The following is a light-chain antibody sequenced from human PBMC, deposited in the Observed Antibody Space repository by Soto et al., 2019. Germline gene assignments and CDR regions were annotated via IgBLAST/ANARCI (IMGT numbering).Light chain of an antibody. J-gene: IGKJ5*01. Sequence: IQLTQSPSSLSASVGDRVTITCRASQGISSYLAWYQQKPGKAPKLLIYAAYTLQSGVPSRFTGSGSGTDFTLTISSLQSEDFATFYCDHLRSFGQGTRLVIK. V-gene: IGKV1-9*01. CDR1: QGISSY. CDR2: AAY. CDR3: DHLRS.